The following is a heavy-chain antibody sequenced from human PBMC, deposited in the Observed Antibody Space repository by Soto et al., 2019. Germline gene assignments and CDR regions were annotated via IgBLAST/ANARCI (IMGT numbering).Heavy chain of an antibody. J-gene: IGHJ6*02. CDR3: ARDPAPVGYRGLDV. D-gene: IGHD5-12*01. V-gene: IGHV3-7*01. CDR1: GFTFGSSW. CDR2: IKEDGSEK. Sequence: WGSLRLSCAASGFTFGSSWMTWVRQAPGKGLAWVANIKEDGSEKYYVDSVKGRFTISRDNTNESLYLQMNSLRAEDTAVYYCARDPAPVGYRGLDVWGQGTTVTVSS.